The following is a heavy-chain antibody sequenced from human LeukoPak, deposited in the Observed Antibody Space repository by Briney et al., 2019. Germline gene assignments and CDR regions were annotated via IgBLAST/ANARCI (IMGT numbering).Heavy chain of an antibody. Sequence: GGSLRLSCAASGFTFSSYWMHWVRQAPGKGLVWVSRIKSDGSDTTYADSVKGRFTISRDNAKNMLYLQMNSLRAEDTAVYYCVNYGWGRPSWGQGTLVTVSS. CDR1: GFTFSSYW. CDR3: VNYGWGRPS. CDR2: IKSDGSDT. J-gene: IGHJ4*02. D-gene: IGHD3-10*01. V-gene: IGHV3-74*03.